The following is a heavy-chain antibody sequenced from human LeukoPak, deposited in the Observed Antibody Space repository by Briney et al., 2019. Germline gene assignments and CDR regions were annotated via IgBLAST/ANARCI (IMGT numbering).Heavy chain of an antibody. D-gene: IGHD6-13*01. Sequence: GGSLRLSCAAPGFTFSSYGMHWVRQAPGEGLEWVAVIWYDGSNKYYADSVKGRFTISRDNSKNTLYLQMNSLRAEDTAVYYCARDFEQQLPQGSWGQGTLVTVSS. CDR1: GFTFSSYG. CDR3: ARDFEQQLPQGS. J-gene: IGHJ4*02. CDR2: IWYDGSNK. V-gene: IGHV3-33*01.